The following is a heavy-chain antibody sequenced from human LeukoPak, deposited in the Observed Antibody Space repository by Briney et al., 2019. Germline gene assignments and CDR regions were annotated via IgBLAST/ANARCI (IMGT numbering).Heavy chain of an antibody. D-gene: IGHD3-22*01. CDR3: ARTTYYYDSSGYYYYYFDF. J-gene: IGHJ4*02. CDR2: IYYSGST. V-gene: IGHV4-59*01. Sequence: SETLSLTCTVSGGSISSYYWSWIRQPPGKGPEWIGYIYYSGSTNYNPSLKSRVTLLVDTSKNQLSLKLSSVTAADTAMYYCARTTYYYDSSGYYYYYFDFWGQGTLVTVSS. CDR1: GGSISSYY.